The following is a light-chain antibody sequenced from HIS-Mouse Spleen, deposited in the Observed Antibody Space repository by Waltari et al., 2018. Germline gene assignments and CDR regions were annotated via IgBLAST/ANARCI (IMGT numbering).Light chain of an antibody. Sequence: QSALTQHSSVSWSPGQSITISCTGTSTDVGTYNLVSWYHQHPGKAPKLMIYEGSKRPSGVSNRFSGSKSGNTASLTISGLQAEDEADYYCCSYAGSSTFYVVFGGGTKLTVL. CDR2: EGS. CDR3: CSYAGSSTFYVV. CDR1: STDVGTYNL. V-gene: IGLV2-23*03. J-gene: IGLJ2*01.